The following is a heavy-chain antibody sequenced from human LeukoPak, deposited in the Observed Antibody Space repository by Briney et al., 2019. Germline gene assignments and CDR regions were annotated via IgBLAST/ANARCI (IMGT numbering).Heavy chain of an antibody. V-gene: IGHV4-34*01. CDR2: INHSGST. Sequence: SETLSLTCAVYGGSFSGYYWSWIRQPPGKGLEWIGEINHSGSTNYNPCLKSRLTISVDTSKNQFSLKLTSVTAADTAVHYCARRGSSGYYYQTPSYYFDYWGQGTLVTVSS. J-gene: IGHJ4*02. CDR1: GGSFSGYY. D-gene: IGHD3-22*01. CDR3: ARRGSSGYYYQTPSYYFDY.